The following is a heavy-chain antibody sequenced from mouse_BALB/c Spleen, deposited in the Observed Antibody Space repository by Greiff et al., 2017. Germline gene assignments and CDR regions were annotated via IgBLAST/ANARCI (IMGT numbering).Heavy chain of an antibody. V-gene: IGHV1-18*01. D-gene: IGHD2-3*01. CDR2: INPNNGGT. CDR1: GYTFTDYN. Sequence: EVQGVESGPELVKPGASVKIPCKASGYTFTDYNMDWVKQSHGKSLEWIGDINPNNGGTIYNQKFKGKATLTVDKSSSTAYMELRSLTSEDTAVYYCARSGGVDGYYYFDYWGQGTTLTVSS. J-gene: IGHJ2*01. CDR3: ARSGGVDGYYYFDY.